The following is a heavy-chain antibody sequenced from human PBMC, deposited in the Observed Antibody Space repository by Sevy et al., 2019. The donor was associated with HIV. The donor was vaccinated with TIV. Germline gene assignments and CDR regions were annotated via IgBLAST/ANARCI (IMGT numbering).Heavy chain of an antibody. Sequence: GGSLRLSCAASGFTFSSYGMHWVRQAPGKGLEWVAVISYDGSNKYYADSVKGRFTISRDNSKNTLYLQMNSLRAEDTGVYYCAKGAVTIGENPWGGGGEIDYWGQGTLVTVSS. CDR1: GFTFSSYG. CDR2: ISYDGSNK. J-gene: IGHJ4*02. CDR3: AKGAVTIGENPWGGGGEIDY. D-gene: IGHD3-16*01. V-gene: IGHV3-30*18.